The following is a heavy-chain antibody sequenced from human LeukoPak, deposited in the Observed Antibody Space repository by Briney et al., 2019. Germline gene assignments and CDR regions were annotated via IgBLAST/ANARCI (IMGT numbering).Heavy chain of an antibody. J-gene: IGHJ3*02. CDR3: ARQPSFSTVSHDAFDI. CDR2: IYPGDSDT. Sequence: GESLKISCKGSGYSFTSYWIGWVRQMPGKGLEWMGIIYPGDSDTRYSPSFQGQVTIPADKSISTAYLQWSSLKASDTAMYYCARQPSFSTVSHDAFDIWGQGTMVTVSS. D-gene: IGHD5/OR15-5a*01. CDR1: GYSFTSYW. V-gene: IGHV5-51*01.